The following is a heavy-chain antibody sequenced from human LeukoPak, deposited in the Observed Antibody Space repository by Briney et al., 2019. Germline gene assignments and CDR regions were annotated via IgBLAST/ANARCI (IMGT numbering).Heavy chain of an antibody. CDR1: GCSFTSYW. V-gene: IGHV5-10-1*01. CDR2: IDPSDSYT. Sequence: GESLKISCKGSGCSFTSYWISWVRQMPGKGLEWIGRIDPSDSYTNYSPSFQGYVTISADKSISTAYLQWSSLKASDTAMYYCARLWFGELLDPNWGQGTLVTVSS. CDR3: ARLWFGELLDPN. D-gene: IGHD3-10*01. J-gene: IGHJ4*02.